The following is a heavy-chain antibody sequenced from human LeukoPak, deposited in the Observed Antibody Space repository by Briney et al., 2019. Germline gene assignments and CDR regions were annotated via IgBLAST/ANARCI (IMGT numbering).Heavy chain of an antibody. CDR1: GFTFSSYA. V-gene: IGHV3-30*04. J-gene: IGHJ3*02. CDR2: ISYDGSNK. CDR3: AKDKEGFWSGSPGAFDI. Sequence: GGSLRLSCAASGFTFSSYAMSWVRQAPGKGLEWVAVISYDGSNKYYADSVKGRFTISRDNSKNTLYLQMNSLRAEDTAVYYCAKDKEGFWSGSPGAFDIWGQGTMVTVSS. D-gene: IGHD3-3*01.